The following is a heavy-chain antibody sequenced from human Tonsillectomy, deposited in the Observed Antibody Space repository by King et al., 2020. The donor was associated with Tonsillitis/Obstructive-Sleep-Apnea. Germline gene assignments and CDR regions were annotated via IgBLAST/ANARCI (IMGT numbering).Heavy chain of an antibody. CDR3: AKGGVVPAAITSTYYYYYMDV. CDR1: GFTFSSYA. Sequence: VQLVESGGGLVQPGGSLRLSCAASGFTFSSYAMSWVHQAPGKGLEWVSAISGSGGSTYYADSVKGRFTISRDNSKNTLYLQMNSLRAEDTAVYYCAKGGVVPAAITSTYYYYYMDVWGKGTTVTVSS. J-gene: IGHJ6*03. D-gene: IGHD2-2*02. CDR2: ISGSGGST. V-gene: IGHV3-23*04.